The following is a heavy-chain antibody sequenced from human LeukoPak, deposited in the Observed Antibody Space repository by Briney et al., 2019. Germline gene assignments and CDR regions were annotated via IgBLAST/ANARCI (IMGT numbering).Heavy chain of an antibody. CDR2: VHHSADT. V-gene: IGHV4-38-2*01. CDR3: ARYGHWFDP. D-gene: IGHD3-10*01. J-gene: IGHJ5*02. Sequence: SKTLSLTCAVSGYSISSGYYWGWIRQPPGEGLEYIGSVHHSADTYYNPSLKSRVTMSIDTSKNQFSLKLNSVTAADTAVYYCARYGHWFDPWGQGTLVTVSS. CDR1: GYSISSGYY.